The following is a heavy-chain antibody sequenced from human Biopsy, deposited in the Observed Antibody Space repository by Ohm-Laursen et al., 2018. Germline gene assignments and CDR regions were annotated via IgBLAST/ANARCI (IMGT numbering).Heavy chain of an antibody. CDR2: MNPDSGNT. CDR1: GYTFTTYD. CDR3: ARADPPLFYYGSGSSNWFDP. V-gene: IGHV1-8*01. J-gene: IGHJ5*02. Sequence: SSVKVSCKASGYTFTTYDITWVRQATGQGLEWMGWMNPDSGNTGYAQNFQGRVTMTRNTSISTAYMELSSPRSEDTAVYFCARADPPLFYYGSGSSNWFDPWGQGTLVTVSS. D-gene: IGHD3-10*01.